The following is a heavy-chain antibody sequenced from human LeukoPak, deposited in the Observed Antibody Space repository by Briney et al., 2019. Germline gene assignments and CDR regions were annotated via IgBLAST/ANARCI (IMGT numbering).Heavy chain of an antibody. CDR1: GFTFSSYA. CDR3: ARDGRVTTGAIDY. Sequence: GGSLRLSCAASGFTFSSYAMHWVRQAPGQGLEWVAVITYDGSNKYYADSVKGRFTISRDNSKNTLYLQMNSLRAEDTAVYYCARDGRVTTGAIDYWGQGTLVTVSS. V-gene: IGHV3-30*04. D-gene: IGHD4-17*01. J-gene: IGHJ4*02. CDR2: ITYDGSNK.